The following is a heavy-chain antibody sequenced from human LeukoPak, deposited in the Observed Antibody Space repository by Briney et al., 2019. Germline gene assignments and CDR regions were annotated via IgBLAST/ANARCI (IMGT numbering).Heavy chain of an antibody. CDR1: GFTFSAYW. CDR3: ARGYSSSWYFNWFDP. V-gene: IGHV4-38-2*01. D-gene: IGHD6-13*01. CDR2: IYHSGST. J-gene: IGHJ5*02. Sequence: AGGSLRLSCAASGFTFSAYWMSWIRQPPGKGLEWIGTIYHSGSTYYNPSLKSRVTISVDTSKNQFSLKLSSVTAADTAVYYCARGYSSSWYFNWFDPWGQGTLVTVSS.